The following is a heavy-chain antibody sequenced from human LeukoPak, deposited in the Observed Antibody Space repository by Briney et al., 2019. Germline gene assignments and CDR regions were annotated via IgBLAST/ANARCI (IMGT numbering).Heavy chain of an antibody. V-gene: IGHV1-69*13. CDR1: GYTFTSYG. J-gene: IGHJ3*02. D-gene: IGHD3-22*01. Sequence: SMKVSCKASGYTFTSYGISWVRQVPGQGLEWMGGIIPIFGTANYAQKFQGRVTITADESTSTAYTELSSLRSEDTAVYYCARGLYYYDSSVGAFDIWGQGTMVTVSS. CDR2: IIPIFGTA. CDR3: ARGLYYYDSSVGAFDI.